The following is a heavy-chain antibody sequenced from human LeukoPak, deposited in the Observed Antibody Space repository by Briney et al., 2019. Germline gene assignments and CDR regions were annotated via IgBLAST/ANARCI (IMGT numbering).Heavy chain of an antibody. Sequence: PSETLSLTCTVSGYSITSGFYWGWIRQPPGKGLEWIGSIYRSGSTYYNPSLKSRVTISVDTSKNQFSLKLSSVTAADTAMYYCARANYYDSSGYSRGAFDIWGQGTMVTVSS. V-gene: IGHV4-38-2*02. D-gene: IGHD3-22*01. CDR2: IYRSGST. CDR3: ARANYYDSSGYSRGAFDI. J-gene: IGHJ3*02. CDR1: GYSITSGFY.